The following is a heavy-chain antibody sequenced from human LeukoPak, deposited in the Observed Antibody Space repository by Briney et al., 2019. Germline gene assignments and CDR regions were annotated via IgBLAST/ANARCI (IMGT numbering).Heavy chain of an antibody. D-gene: IGHD3-22*01. CDR3: ARVRRDYDSSVYFKD. J-gene: IGHJ4*02. V-gene: IGHV4-4*07. CDR1: GGSISSYY. CDR2: IYTSGST. Sequence: SETLSLTCTVSGGSISSYYWSWIRQPAGKGLEWIGRIYTSGSTNYNPSLKSRVTISVDTSKNQFSLKLSSVTAADTAVYYCARVRRDYDSSVYFKDWGQGILVTVSS.